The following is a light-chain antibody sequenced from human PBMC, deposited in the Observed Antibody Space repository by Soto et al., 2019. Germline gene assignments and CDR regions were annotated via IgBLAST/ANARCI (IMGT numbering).Light chain of an antibody. J-gene: IGKJ1*01. CDR3: QQYGSSPWT. CDR2: GAS. Sequence: EIVLTQSPGTLSLSPGERATLSCRASQSVRSSYLAWYQQKPGQAPRLLIDGASSRATGIPDRFSGSGSGTDFTLTISRLEPEDFAVYYCQQYGSSPWTFGHGTKVE. CDR1: QSVRSSY. V-gene: IGKV3-20*01.